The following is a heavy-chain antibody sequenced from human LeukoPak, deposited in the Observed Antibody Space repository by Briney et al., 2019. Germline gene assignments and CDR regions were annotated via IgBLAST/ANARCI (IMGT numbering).Heavy chain of an antibody. Sequence: PGGSLRLSCAASGFTFSSYSMNWVRQAPGKGLEWVSAISGSGGSTYYADSVKGRFTISRDNSKNTLYLQMNSLRAEDTALYYCAKAAYGDYVNWFDPWGQGTLVTVSS. CDR2: ISGSGGST. CDR3: AKAAYGDYVNWFDP. D-gene: IGHD4-17*01. CDR1: GFTFSSYS. J-gene: IGHJ5*02. V-gene: IGHV3-23*01.